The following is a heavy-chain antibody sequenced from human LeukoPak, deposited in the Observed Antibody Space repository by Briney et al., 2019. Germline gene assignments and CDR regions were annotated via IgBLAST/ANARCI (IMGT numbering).Heavy chain of an antibody. CDR2: IIPNSGGT. D-gene: IGHD1-7*01. CDR3: ASGLELVSFDY. V-gene: IGHV1-2*02. Sequence: GASVKVSCKASGGTFSSYAISWVRQAPGQGLEWMGRIIPNSGGTNYAQKFQGRVTMTRDTSISTAYMELSRLRSDDTAVYYCASGLELVSFDYWGQGTLVTVSS. CDR1: GGTFSSYA. J-gene: IGHJ4*02.